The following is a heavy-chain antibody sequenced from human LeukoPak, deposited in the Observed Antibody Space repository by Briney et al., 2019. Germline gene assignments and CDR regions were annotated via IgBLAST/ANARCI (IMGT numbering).Heavy chain of an antibody. D-gene: IGHD6-19*01. V-gene: IGHV3-48*03. CDR2: ISNSGHSV. Sequence: GGSLRLPCAASGFTFSSYEMNWVRQAPGKGLEWVSYISNSGHSVYYADSVQGRFTISRDNTKNSLYLQMNSLRAEDTAVYYCTGRLVEDYWGQGTLVTVSS. J-gene: IGHJ4*02. CDR1: GFTFSSYE. CDR3: TGRLVEDY.